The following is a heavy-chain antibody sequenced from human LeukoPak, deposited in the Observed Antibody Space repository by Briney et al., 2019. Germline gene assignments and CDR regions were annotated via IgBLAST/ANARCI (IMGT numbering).Heavy chain of an antibody. J-gene: IGHJ4*02. D-gene: IGHD3-10*01. CDR1: GYSISSGYY. V-gene: IGHV4-38-2*02. CDR3: ARALLWFVQKRYYLDY. Sequence: SETLSLTCTVSGYSISSGYYWGWIRQPPGKGLEWIGSIYHSGSTNYNPSLKSRVTISVDTSKNQFSLKLSSVTAADTAVYYCARALLWFVQKRYYLDYWGQGTLVTVSS. CDR2: IYHSGST.